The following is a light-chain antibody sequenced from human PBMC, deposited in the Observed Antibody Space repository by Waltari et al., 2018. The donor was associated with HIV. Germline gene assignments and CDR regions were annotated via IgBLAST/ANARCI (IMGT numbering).Light chain of an antibody. V-gene: IGKV4-1*01. J-gene: IGKJ1*01. CDR2: WAS. CDR3: HQYFSTPLT. CDR1: QSLLYSPNNKNF. Sequence: DIVMTQTPDSLIVSPGERASINCRSNQSLLYSPNNKNFLVWYQQKPGQPPKLLIYWASSRESWVPARFSGSGSGTNFTLTISSLQPEDVATYFCHQYFSTPLTFGQGTKV.